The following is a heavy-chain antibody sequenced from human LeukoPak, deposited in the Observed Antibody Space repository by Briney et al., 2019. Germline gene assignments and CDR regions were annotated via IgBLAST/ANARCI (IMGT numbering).Heavy chain of an antibody. J-gene: IGHJ6*02. CDR2: ISSSSSYI. V-gene: IGHV3-21*01. CDR3: AREESDDPHFYYYYGMDV. CDR1: GFTFSSYS. Sequence: GGSLRLSCAASGFTFSSYSMNWVRQAPGKGLEWVSSISSSSSYIYYADSVKGRFTISRDNAKNSLYLQMNSLRAEDTAVYYCAREESDDPHFYYYYGMDVWGQGTTVTVSS. D-gene: IGHD3-16*01.